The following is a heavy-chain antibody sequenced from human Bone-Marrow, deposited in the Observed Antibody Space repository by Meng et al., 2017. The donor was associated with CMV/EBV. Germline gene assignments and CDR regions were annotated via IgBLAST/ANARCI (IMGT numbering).Heavy chain of an antibody. J-gene: IGHJ4*02. CDR3: AKDSTRNRYYFDY. Sequence: ASVKVSCKASGYTFTSYYMHWVRQAPGQGLEWMGWINPNSGGTNYAQKFQGRVTMTRDTSISTAYMELSRLRSDDTAVYYCAKDSTRNRYYFDYWGQGTLVTVSS. CDR2: INPNSGGT. CDR1: GYTFTSYY. V-gene: IGHV1-2*02. D-gene: IGHD5/OR15-5a*01.